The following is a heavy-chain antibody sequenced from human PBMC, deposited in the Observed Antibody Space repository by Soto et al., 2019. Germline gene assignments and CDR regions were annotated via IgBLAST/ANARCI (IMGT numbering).Heavy chain of an antibody. CDR1: GGSISSGGYY. Sequence: SETLSLTCTVSGGSISSGGYYWSWIRQHPEKGLEWIGHIYHSGNTYYNPSLKSRVTILVDTSKNQFSLKLSSVTAADPAVYYCARDVSTSWHYLDYWGQVTLVPVSS. J-gene: IGHJ4*02. CDR3: ARDVSTSWHYLDY. CDR2: IYHSGNT. D-gene: IGHD6-13*01. V-gene: IGHV4-31*03.